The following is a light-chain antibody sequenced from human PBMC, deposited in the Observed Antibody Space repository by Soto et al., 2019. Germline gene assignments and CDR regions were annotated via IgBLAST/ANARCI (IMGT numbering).Light chain of an antibody. CDR1: QGISTW. CDR2: DAS. J-gene: IGKJ2*01. Sequence: DIQMTQSPSTLSASVGDRVTITCRASQGISTWLAWYQQKPGKAPKLLIFDASSLGSGVPSRFSGSVSGTEFTLTISGLQPDDFATYHCQQYNTDSYTFGQGTKLEI. CDR3: QQYNTDSYT. V-gene: IGKV1-5*01.